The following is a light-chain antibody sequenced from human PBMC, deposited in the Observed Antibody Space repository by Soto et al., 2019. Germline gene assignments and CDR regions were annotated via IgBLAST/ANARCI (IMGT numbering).Light chain of an antibody. CDR2: GAS. CDR1: QSVSNDF. V-gene: IGKV3-15*01. J-gene: IGKJ4*01. CDR3: QQYKNWPLT. Sequence: EIVLTQSPGILSLSPGERATLSCRASQSVSNDFLAWYQQKPGQAPRLLIYGASTRATGFPARFSGSGSGTEFTLTISSLQSEDFAVYYCQQYKNWPLTFGGGTKVDIK.